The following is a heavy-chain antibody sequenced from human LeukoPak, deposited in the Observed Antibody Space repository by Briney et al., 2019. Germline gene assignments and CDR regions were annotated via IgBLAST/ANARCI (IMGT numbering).Heavy chain of an antibody. CDR2: IYYSGST. CDR1: GGPIKNWF. J-gene: IGHJ4*02. D-gene: IGHD5-18*01. V-gene: IGHV4-59*08. Sequence: PSETLPLTCTVSGGPIKNWFWSWIRQPPGKGLEWIGYIYYSGSTNYNPSLKSRVTISVDTSKNQFSLKLSSVTAADTAVYYCARRYSYGHFDYWGQGTLVTVSS. CDR3: ARRYSYGHFDY.